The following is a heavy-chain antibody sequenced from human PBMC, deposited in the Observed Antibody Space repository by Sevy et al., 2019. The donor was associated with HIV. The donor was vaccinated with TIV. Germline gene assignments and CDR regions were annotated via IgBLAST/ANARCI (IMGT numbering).Heavy chain of an antibody. D-gene: IGHD3-3*01. Sequence: ASVKVSCKASGYTFNTFTIHWLRQAPGQSLVWMGWLNPGNGNTKSTEHFRGRVTITRDTSARTAYLELTGLTSEDTAVYFCARDPYDRRGFDYWGQGTLVTVS. J-gene: IGHJ4*02. CDR1: GYTFNTFT. CDR3: ARDPYDRRGFDY. V-gene: IGHV1-3*01. CDR2: LNPGNGNT.